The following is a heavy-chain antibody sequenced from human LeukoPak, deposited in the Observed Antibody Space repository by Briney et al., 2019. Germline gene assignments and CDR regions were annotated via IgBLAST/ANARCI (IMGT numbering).Heavy chain of an antibody. V-gene: IGHV4-4*02. J-gene: IGHJ4*02. D-gene: IGHD3-16*02. CDR1: GGSISSSNW. Sequence: SGTLSLTCAVSGGSISSSNWWSWVRQPPGKGLEWIGEIYHSGSTNYNPSLKSRVTISVDTSKNQFSLKLSSVTAADTAVYYCARGGRGDYVWGSYRYPDRFDYWGQGTLVTVSS. CDR2: IYHSGST. CDR3: ARGGRGDYVWGSYRYPDRFDY.